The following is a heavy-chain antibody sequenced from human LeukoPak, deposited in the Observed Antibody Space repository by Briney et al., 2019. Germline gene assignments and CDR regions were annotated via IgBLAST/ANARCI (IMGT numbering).Heavy chain of an antibody. CDR1: GGTFSSYA. V-gene: IGHV1-69*13. Sequence: GGSVQVSCQASGGTFSSYAISWVRQAPGQGLEWMGGIIPIFGTANYAQKFQGRVTITADESTSTAYMELSSLRSEDTAVYYCARALGSGWYYDWFDPWGQGTLVTVSS. D-gene: IGHD6-19*01. CDR3: ARALGSGWYYDWFDP. J-gene: IGHJ5*02. CDR2: IIPIFGTA.